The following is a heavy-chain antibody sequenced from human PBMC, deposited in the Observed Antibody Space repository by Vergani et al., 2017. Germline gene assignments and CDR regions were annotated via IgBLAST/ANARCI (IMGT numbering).Heavy chain of an antibody. CDR2: INTNTGNP. CDR1: GYTFTSYA. J-gene: IGHJ4*02. Sequence: QVQLVQSGSELKKPGASVKVSCKASGYTFTSYAMNWVRQAPGQGLEWMGWINTNTGNPTYAQGFTGRFVFSLDTSVSTAYLQISSLKAEDTAVYYCAKSSILNDYDSSGYHKAPFYWGQGTLVTVAS. D-gene: IGHD3-22*01. CDR3: AKSSILNDYDSSGYHKAPFY. V-gene: IGHV7-4-1*02.